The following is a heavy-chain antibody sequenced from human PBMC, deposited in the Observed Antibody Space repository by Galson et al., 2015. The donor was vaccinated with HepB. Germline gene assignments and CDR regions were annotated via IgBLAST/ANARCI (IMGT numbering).Heavy chain of an antibody. D-gene: IGHD2-21*02. CDR2: IIPIFGTA. CDR1: GGTFSSYA. J-gene: IGHJ4*02. V-gene: IGHV1-69*13. CDR3: ARERYCGGDCYPYYFDY. Sequence: SVKVSCKASGGTFSSYAIGWVRQAPGQGLEWMGGIIPIFGTANYAQKFQGRVTITADESTSTAYMELSSLRSEDTAVYYCARERYCGGDCYPYYFDYWGQGTLVTVSS.